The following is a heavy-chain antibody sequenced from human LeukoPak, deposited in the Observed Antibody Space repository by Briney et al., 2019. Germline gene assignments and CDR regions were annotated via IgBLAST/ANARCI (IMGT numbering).Heavy chain of an antibody. CDR3: ARGRGAAAGNNY. J-gene: IGHJ4*02. V-gene: IGHV1-8*01. CDR2: MNPNSGNT. D-gene: IGHD6-13*01. Sequence: ASVKVSCKASGYTFTSYDINWVRQAPGQGLECMGWMNPNSGNTGYAQKFQGRVTMTRNTSISTAYMELSSLRSEDTAVYYCARGRGAAAGNNYWGQGTLVTVSS. CDR1: GYTFTSYD.